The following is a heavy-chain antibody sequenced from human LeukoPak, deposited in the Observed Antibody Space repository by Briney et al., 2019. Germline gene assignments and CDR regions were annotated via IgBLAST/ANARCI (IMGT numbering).Heavy chain of an antibody. CDR2: VSGSGDTP. CDR1: GFTFSNYD. CDR3: AGTRWELLY. V-gene: IGHV3-23*01. J-gene: IGHJ4*02. Sequence: PGGSLRLSCAASGFTFSNYDMSWVRQAPGRGLEWVSGVSGSGDTPYYADSVKDRFTVSRDNYKNTVYLQINSLRAEDTAVYYCAGTRWELLYWGQGTLVTVSS. D-gene: IGHD1-26*01.